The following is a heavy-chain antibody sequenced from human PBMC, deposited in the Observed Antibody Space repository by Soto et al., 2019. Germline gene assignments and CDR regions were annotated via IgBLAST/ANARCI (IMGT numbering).Heavy chain of an antibody. CDR2: IIPIFGTA. D-gene: IGHD3-22*01. Sequence: SVKVSCKASGGTFSSYAISWVRQAPGQGLEWMGGIIPIFGTANYAQKFQGRVTITADESTSTAYMELSSLRSEDTAVYYCARGPPPDSSGYSHAFDIRGQGTMVTVSS. CDR1: GGTFSSYA. V-gene: IGHV1-69*13. J-gene: IGHJ3*02. CDR3: ARGPPPDSSGYSHAFDI.